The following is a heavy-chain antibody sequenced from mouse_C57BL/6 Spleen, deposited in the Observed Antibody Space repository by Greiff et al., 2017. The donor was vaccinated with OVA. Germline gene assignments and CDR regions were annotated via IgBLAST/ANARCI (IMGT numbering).Heavy chain of an antibody. CDR1: GYSITSGYY. CDR3: ARKGGKEGYYAMDY. Sequence: EVKLEESGPGLVKPSQSLSLTCSVTGYSITSGYYWNWIRQFPGNKLEWMGYISYDGSNNYNPSLKNRISITRDTSKNQFFLKLNSVTTEDTATYYCARKGGKEGYYAMDYWGQGTSVTVSS. CDR2: ISYDGSN. D-gene: IGHD2-1*01. J-gene: IGHJ4*01. V-gene: IGHV3-6*01.